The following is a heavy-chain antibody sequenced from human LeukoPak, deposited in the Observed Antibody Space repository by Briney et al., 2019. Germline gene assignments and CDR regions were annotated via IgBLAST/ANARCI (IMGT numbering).Heavy chain of an antibody. CDR1: GFSFSPYW. Sequence: PGGSLRLPCAASGFSFSPYWMSWVRQGPGKGLDWVASINPDGSGTSYVDSVKGRFTISRDNAQNSLYLQMNSLSAEDTAVYYCARLFGGVTTFDYWGQGTLVTVSS. CDR2: INPDGSGT. D-gene: IGHD4-17*01. V-gene: IGHV3-7*01. J-gene: IGHJ4*02. CDR3: ARLFGGVTTFDY.